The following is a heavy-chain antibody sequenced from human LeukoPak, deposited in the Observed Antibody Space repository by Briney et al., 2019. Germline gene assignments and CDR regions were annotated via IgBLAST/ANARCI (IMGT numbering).Heavy chain of an antibody. D-gene: IGHD5-12*01. CDR2: INHSGST. CDR3: AKRGSGYPSDH. Sequence: KPSETLSLTCAVYGGSFSGYYWSWIRQPPGKGLEWIGEINHSGSTNYNPSLKSRVTISVDKSKNHFSLKLSSVTAADTAVYYCAKRGSGYPSDHWGQGTLVTVSS. J-gene: IGHJ4*02. V-gene: IGHV4-34*01. CDR1: GGSFSGYY.